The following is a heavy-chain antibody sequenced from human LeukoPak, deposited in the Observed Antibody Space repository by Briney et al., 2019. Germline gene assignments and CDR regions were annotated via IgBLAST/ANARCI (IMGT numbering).Heavy chain of an antibody. V-gene: IGHV3-30*19. CDR1: GFTFSSYG. J-gene: IGHJ5*02. CDR3: AREGTTNRIAAAGTGWFDP. Sequence: PGGSLRLSCAASGFTFSSYGMHWVRQAPGKGLEWVAVISYDGSNKYYADSVKGRFTISRDNSKNTLYLQMNSLRAEDTAVYYCAREGTTNRIAAAGTGWFDPWGQGTLVTVSS. CDR2: ISYDGSNK. D-gene: IGHD6-13*01.